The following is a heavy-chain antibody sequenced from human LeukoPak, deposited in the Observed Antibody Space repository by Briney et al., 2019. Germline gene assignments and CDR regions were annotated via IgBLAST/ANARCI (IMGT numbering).Heavy chain of an antibody. CDR3: AKVTVTTSGLPDY. V-gene: IGHV3-30*02. J-gene: IGHJ4*02. CDR1: GLTFSSYG. Sequence: QPGGSLRLSCAASGLTFSSYGMHWVRQAPGKGLEWVAFIRYDGSNKYYADSVKGRFTISRDNSKNTLYLQMNSLRAEDTAVYYCAKVTVTTSGLPDYWGQGTLVTVSS. CDR2: IRYDGSNK. D-gene: IGHD4-17*01.